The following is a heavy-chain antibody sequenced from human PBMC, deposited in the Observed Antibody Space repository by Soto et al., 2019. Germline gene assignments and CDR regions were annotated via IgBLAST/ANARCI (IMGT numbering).Heavy chain of an antibody. CDR1: GFTFSSYA. J-gene: IGHJ4*02. Sequence: GGSLRLSCAASGFTFSSYAMHWVRQAPGKGLEWVAVISYDGSNKYYADSVKGRFTISRDNSKNTLYLQMNSLRAEDTAVYYCARDVGGDFGYWGQGTLVTVSS. V-gene: IGHV3-30-3*01. D-gene: IGHD2-21*01. CDR2: ISYDGSNK. CDR3: ARDVGGDFGY.